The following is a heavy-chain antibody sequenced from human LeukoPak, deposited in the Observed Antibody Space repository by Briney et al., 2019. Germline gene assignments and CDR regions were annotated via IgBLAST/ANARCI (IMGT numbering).Heavy chain of an antibody. J-gene: IGHJ4*02. CDR1: GFTFSNYA. CDR2: ITGGGSGI. D-gene: IGHD3-9*01. Sequence: GASLRLSCAASGFTFSNYAMSWVRQAPGEGLEWVSAITGGGSGIYYADSMRSRFTISRDNSKNTLYLQINSLRAEDTAVYYCAKWGDYDVLTGYYVSDYWGQGTLVTVSS. CDR3: AKWGDYDVLTGYYVSDY. V-gene: IGHV3-23*01.